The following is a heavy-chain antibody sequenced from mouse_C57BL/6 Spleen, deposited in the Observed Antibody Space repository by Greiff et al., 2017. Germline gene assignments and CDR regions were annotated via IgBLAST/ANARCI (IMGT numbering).Heavy chain of an antibody. CDR3: ARRNWPGYYFDY. CDR1: GFNIKDYY. CDR2: IDPEDGET. J-gene: IGHJ2*01. D-gene: IGHD4-1*01. V-gene: IGHV14-2*01. Sequence: DVQLQESGAELVKPGASVKLSCTASGFNIKDYYMHWVKQRTEQGLEWIGRIDPEDGETKYDPKFQGKATITADTSSNTAYLQLSSLTSEDTAVYYCARRNWPGYYFDYWGKGTTRTVSS.